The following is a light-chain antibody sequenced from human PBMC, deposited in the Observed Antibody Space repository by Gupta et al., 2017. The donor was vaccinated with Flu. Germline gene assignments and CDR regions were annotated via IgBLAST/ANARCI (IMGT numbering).Light chain of an antibody. CDR1: SSDVGGYNY. Sequence: QSALTQPASVSGSPGQSITISCTGTSSDVGGYNYVSWYQLHPGKAPKLMIYEVSNRPSGVSKRFSGSKSGNTASLTISGLQAEDEADYYCSSYTSSSTVVFGGGTKLTVL. CDR3: SSYTSSSTVV. CDR2: EVS. V-gene: IGLV2-14*01. J-gene: IGLJ2*01.